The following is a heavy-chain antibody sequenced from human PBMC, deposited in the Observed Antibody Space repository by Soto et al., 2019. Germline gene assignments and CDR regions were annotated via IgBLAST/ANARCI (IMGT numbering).Heavy chain of an antibody. J-gene: IGHJ6*02. CDR1: GFTFGDYA. CDR2: IRSKAYGGTT. V-gene: IGHV3-49*04. Sequence: AGGSLRLSWTAAGFTFGDYAMSWVRQAPGKGREWVGFIRSKAYGGTTEYAASVKGRFTISRDDSKSIAYLQMNSLKTEDTAVYYCTRSIAAADYYYYYGMDVWGQGTTVTVSS. CDR3: TRSIAAADYYYYYGMDV. D-gene: IGHD6-13*01.